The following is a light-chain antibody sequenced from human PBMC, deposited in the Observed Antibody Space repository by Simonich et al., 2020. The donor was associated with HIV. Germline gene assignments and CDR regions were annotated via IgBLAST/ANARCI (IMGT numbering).Light chain of an antibody. CDR3: QQLNSALT. Sequence: IQLTQSPSFLSASVGDRVTITCRASQDISSYLAWYQQKPGKAPKLLIYAVSTLQRGVPSRFSGSGSGTEFTLTISSLQPEDFATYYCQQLNSALTFGGGTKVEIK. J-gene: IGKJ4*01. V-gene: IGKV1-9*01. CDR1: QDISSY. CDR2: AVS.